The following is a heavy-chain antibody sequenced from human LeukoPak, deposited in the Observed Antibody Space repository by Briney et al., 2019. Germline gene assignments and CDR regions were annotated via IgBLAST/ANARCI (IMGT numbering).Heavy chain of an antibody. J-gene: IGHJ4*02. Sequence: NPSETLSLTCAVSGDSIKDYYWSWIRQTPGRGLNLIGYIYSGSTNYNPSLKSRVTISMDKSKNQLSLKLNFVTAADTAVYYCARDRGGYTYSHDYWGQGTLVTVSS. CDR1: GDSIKDYY. V-gene: IGHV4-59*12. CDR3: ARDRGGYTYSHDY. CDR2: IYSGST. D-gene: IGHD5-18*01.